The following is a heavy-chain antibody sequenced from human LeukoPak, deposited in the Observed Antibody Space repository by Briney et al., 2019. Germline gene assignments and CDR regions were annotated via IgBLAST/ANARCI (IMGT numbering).Heavy chain of an antibody. CDR2: INHSGST. J-gene: IGHJ4*02. V-gene: IGHV4-34*01. Sequence: SETLSLTCAVYGGSFSGYYWSWIRQPPGKGLEWIGDINHSGSTNYNPSLKSRVTISADTSKNQFSLKLSSVTAADTAVYYCARDVNCGGDCYSAGFDYWGRGTLVTVSS. D-gene: IGHD2-21*02. CDR3: ARDVNCGGDCYSAGFDY. CDR1: GGSFSGYY.